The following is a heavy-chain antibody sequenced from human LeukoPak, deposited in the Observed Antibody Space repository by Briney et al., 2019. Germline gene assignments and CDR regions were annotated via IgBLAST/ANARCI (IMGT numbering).Heavy chain of an antibody. CDR1: GYTFTSYG. CDR3: ARANLRLGELSPLANFDY. J-gene: IGHJ4*02. D-gene: IGHD3-16*02. Sequence: VASVKVSCKASGYTFTSYGISWVRQGPGQGLEWMGWISAYNGNTNYAQKLQGRVTMTTDTSTSTAYMELRSLRSDDTAVYYCARANLRLGELSPLANFDYWGQGTLVTVSS. CDR2: ISAYNGNT. V-gene: IGHV1-18*01.